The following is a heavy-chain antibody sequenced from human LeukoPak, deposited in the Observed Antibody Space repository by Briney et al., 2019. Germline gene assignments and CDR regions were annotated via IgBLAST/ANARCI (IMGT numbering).Heavy chain of an antibody. Sequence: QPGGSLRLSCAASGFRFSSYGMHWVRQAPGKGLEWVAVMWFDGSTKYYADSVKGRFSISRDNSKNTLYLQMNSLTAEDTAAYYCARDPTTVTTGNFDSWGQGTLVTVSS. CDR1: GFRFSSYG. CDR2: MWFDGSTK. D-gene: IGHD4-17*01. J-gene: IGHJ4*02. V-gene: IGHV3-33*01. CDR3: ARDPTTVTTGNFDS.